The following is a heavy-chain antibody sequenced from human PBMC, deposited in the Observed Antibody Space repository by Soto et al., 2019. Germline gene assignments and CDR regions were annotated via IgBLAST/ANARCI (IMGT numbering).Heavy chain of an antibody. CDR3: AKAYFVWSSEQPYYFDY. CDR2: ISGSGGRS. V-gene: IGHV3-23*01. J-gene: IGHJ4*02. Sequence: GGSLRLSCAASGFTFSNYAMTWVRQGPGKGLEWVSGISGSGGRSYYADSVKGRFTISRDNSKSTLYLQMNSLRAEDTAVYYCAKAYFVWSSEQPYYFDYWGQGALVTVSS. CDR1: GFTFSNYA. D-gene: IGHD3-16*01.